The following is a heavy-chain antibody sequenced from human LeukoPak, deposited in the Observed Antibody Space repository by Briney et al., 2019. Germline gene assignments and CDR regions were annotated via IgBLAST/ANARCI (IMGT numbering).Heavy chain of an antibody. J-gene: IGHJ4*02. CDR1: GGSISNYY. CDR2: IYYSGST. CDR3: ARLGFCSGGRCLPDF. V-gene: IGHV4-59*08. D-gene: IGHD2-15*01. Sequence: SETLSLTCTVSGGSISNYYWNWIRQPPGKGLEWIGHIYYSGSTMYNPSLESGVTISLDTSRNQFSVMLTSVTAADTAVYYCARLGFCSGGRCLPDFWGQGTLVTVSS.